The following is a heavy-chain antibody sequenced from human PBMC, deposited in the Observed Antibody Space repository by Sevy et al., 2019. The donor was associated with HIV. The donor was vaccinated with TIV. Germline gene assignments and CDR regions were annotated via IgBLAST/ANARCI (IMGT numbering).Heavy chain of an antibody. J-gene: IGHJ3*02. Sequence: VKVSCKASGYTFTSYGISWVRQAPGQGLEWMGWISAYNGDTNYAQKLQGRVTMTTDTSTSTAYMELTSLRSDDTAVYFCARGYYDFWSGYYRRDAFDSWGQGTRVTVSS. CDR1: GYTFTSYG. CDR2: ISAYNGDT. CDR3: ARGYYDFWSGYYRRDAFDS. D-gene: IGHD3-3*01. V-gene: IGHV1-18*01.